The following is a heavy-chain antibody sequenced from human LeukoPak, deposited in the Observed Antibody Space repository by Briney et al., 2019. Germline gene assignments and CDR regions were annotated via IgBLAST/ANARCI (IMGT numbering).Heavy chain of an antibody. CDR1: GFTFRNYG. CDR2: IWYDGSNK. V-gene: IGHV3-30*02. D-gene: IGHD6-19*01. J-gene: IGHJ4*02. Sequence: GGSLRLSCAASGFTFRNYGMHWVRQAPGKGLEWVALIWYDGSNKYYTDSVKGRFTISRDNSKNTLYLQMNSLRTEDTAVYYCATLRSDSSGWYYFDYWGQGTLVTVSS. CDR3: ATLRSDSSGWYYFDY.